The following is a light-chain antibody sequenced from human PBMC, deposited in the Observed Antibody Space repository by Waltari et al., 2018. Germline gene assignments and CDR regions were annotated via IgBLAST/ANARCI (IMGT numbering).Light chain of an antibody. CDR3: SSYTTGSTRYV. CDR2: DVN. CDR1: SSDIGAYNF. J-gene: IGLJ1*01. V-gene: IGLV2-14*03. Sequence: QSALTQPASVSGSPGQLITISCTGTSSDIGAYNFVSWYQKHPGKAPKVMIYDVNNRPSGVSSRFSGSKSGNTASLTISGLQAEDEADYYCSSYTTGSTRYVFGSGTKVTVL.